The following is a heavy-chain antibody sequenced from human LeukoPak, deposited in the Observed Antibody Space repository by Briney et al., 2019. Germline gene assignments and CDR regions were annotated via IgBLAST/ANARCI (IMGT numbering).Heavy chain of an antibody. CDR2: INHSGST. V-gene: IGHV4-34*01. CDR1: GGSFSGYY. J-gene: IGHJ4*02. Sequence: PSETLSLTCAVYGGSFSGYYWSWIRQPPGKGLEWIGEINHSGSTNYNPSLKSRVTISVDTSKNQFSLKLSSVTAADTAVYYCARVKIYGPGSYPSFDYWGQGTLVTVSS. D-gene: IGHD3-10*01. CDR3: ARVKIYGPGSYPSFDY.